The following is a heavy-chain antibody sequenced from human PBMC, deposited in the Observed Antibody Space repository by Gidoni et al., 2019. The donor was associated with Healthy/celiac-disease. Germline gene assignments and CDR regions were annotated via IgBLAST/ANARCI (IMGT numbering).Heavy chain of an antibody. J-gene: IGHJ3*02. CDR2: IKSKTDGGTT. Sequence: EVQLVESGGGLVKHGGSLRLSCAASGFTSSNACQSWVCQAPGKGLEWVGRIKSKTDGGTTDYAAPVKGRFTISRDDSKNTLYLQMNSLKTEDTAVYYCTTEGIGYYYDSSGYYSYDAFDIWGQGTMVTVSS. D-gene: IGHD3-22*01. CDR3: TTEGIGYYYDSSGYYSYDAFDI. CDR1: GFTSSNAC. V-gene: IGHV3-15*01.